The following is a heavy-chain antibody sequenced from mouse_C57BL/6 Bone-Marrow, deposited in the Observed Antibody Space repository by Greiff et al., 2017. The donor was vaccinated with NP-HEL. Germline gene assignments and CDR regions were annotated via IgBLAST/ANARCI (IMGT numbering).Heavy chain of an antibody. V-gene: IGHV14-3*01. CDR1: GFNITNTY. J-gene: IGHJ3*01. D-gene: IGHD2-10*01. Sequence: VQLKQSVAELVRPGASVKLSCTASGFNITNTYMHWLKQRPEQGLEWIGRIDPANGNTKYAPKVQGKATITADTSSNTAYLQLSSLTSEDTAIYYCARAYYGNSAWFAYWGQGTLVTVSA. CDR2: IDPANGNT. CDR3: ARAYYGNSAWFAY.